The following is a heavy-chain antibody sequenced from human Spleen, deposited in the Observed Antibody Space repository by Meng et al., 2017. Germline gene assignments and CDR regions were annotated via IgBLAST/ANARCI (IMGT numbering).Heavy chain of an antibody. CDR2: IDTKTGSP. J-gene: IGHJ4*02. D-gene: IGHD2-2*01. CDR3: TRDGYSDCSRTSCFDY. Sequence: QVLLVQSCSELRPSCASGKISGKASGYTLTSYAINWRRQAPGQALDWMGWIDTKTGSPRYAQGFKGRLVFSSDTSVSTAYLEISGLKADDTAVYYCTRDGYSDCSRTSCFDYWGQGTLVTVSS. V-gene: IGHV7-4-1*02. CDR1: GYTLTSYA.